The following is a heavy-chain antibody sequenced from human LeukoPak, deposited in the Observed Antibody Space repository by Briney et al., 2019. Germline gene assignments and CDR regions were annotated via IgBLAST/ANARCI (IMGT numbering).Heavy chain of an antibody. J-gene: IGHJ4*02. D-gene: IGHD2-21*02. CDR3: ARDGDCGGDCYAYDY. CDR1: GYSISSGYY. Sequence: SETLSLTCTVSGYSISSGYYWGWIRQPPGKGLEWIGEIYHSGSTNYNPSLKSRVTISVDTSKNQFSLKLSSVTAADTAVYYCARDGDCGGDCYAYDYWGQGTLVTVSS. CDR2: IYHSGST. V-gene: IGHV4-38-2*02.